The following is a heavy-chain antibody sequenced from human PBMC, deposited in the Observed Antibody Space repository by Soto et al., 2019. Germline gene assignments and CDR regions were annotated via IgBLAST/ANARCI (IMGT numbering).Heavy chain of an antibody. V-gene: IGHV1-3*05. J-gene: IGHJ4*02. D-gene: IGHD2-21*01. CDR2: NNAGNGNT. Sequence: QVQLVQSGAEEKKPGASVKVSCKASGYTFTSYAMHWVRQAPGQRLEWMGWNNAGNGNTKYSQKXMXXXTXXRDTSASTAYMELSSLRSEDTAVYYCARGGEPIDYWGQGTLVTVSS. CDR3: ARGGEPIDY. CDR1: GYTFTSYA.